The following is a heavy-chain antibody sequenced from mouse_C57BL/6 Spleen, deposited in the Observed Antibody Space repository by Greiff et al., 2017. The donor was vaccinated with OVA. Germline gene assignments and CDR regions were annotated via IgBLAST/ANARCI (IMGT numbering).Heavy chain of an antibody. CDR1: GYTFTSYW. CDR3: AREATTVVAWYFDV. D-gene: IGHD1-1*01. Sequence: QVQLKEPGAELVKPGASVKLSCKASGYTFTSYWMHWVKQRPGRGLEWIGRIDPNSGGTKYNEKFKSKATLTVDKPSSTAYMQLSSLTSEDSAVYYCAREATTVVAWYFDVWGTGTTVTVSS. V-gene: IGHV1-72*01. CDR2: IDPNSGGT. J-gene: IGHJ1*03.